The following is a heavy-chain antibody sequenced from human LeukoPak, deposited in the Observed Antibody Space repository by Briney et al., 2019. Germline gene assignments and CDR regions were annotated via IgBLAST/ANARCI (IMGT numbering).Heavy chain of an antibody. CDR2: IDPSDSYT. Sequence: GGSLKISCKGSGYSFTSYWISWVRQMPGKGLEWMGRIDPSDSYTNYSPSFQGHVTISADKSISTAYLQWSSLKASDTAMYYCARQFLLADGSGSYWFDPWGQGTLVTVSS. J-gene: IGHJ5*02. CDR3: ARQFLLADGSGSYWFDP. V-gene: IGHV5-10-1*01. D-gene: IGHD3-10*01. CDR1: GYSFTSYW.